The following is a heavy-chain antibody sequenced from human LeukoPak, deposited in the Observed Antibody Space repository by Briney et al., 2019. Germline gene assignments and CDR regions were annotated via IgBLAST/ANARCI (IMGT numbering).Heavy chain of an antibody. V-gene: IGHV4-31*01. CDR1: GGSISSGGYY. Sequence: PSETLSLTCTVSGGSISSGGYYWSWLRPHPGKGLEWIVYIYYSGSTYYNPSLKSLVTTSVDTSKDQFSLKLSSVTAADTAVYYCAASIPRGNWKLRVGNWFDPWGQGTLVTVSS. CDR2: IYYSGST. J-gene: IGHJ5*02. CDR3: AASIPRGNWKLRVGNWFDP. D-gene: IGHD1-20*01.